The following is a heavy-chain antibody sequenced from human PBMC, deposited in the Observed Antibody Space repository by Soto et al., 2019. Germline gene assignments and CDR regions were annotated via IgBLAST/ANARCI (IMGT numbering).Heavy chain of an antibody. J-gene: IGHJ6*02. CDR1: GDSISSGDYY. CDR3: ARDYYGSPLAMDV. CDR2: IYYSGST. V-gene: IGHV4-30-4*01. D-gene: IGHD3-10*01. Sequence: PSETLSLTCTVSGDSISSGDYYWSWIRQPPGKGLEWIGYIYYSGSTYYNPSLKSRVTISVDTSKNQVSLKLRSVTAADTAVYYCARDYYGSPLAMDVWGQGTTVTVSS.